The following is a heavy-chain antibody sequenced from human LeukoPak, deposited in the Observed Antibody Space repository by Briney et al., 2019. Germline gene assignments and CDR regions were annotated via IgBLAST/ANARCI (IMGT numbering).Heavy chain of an antibody. CDR1: CGSVSSSRYY. J-gene: IGHJ5*01. CDR3: AREGGRQWLVSGTLDS. V-gene: IGHV4-61*01. Sequence: SETLSLTCTVSCGSVSSSRYYWTWIRQPPGKGLEWIGYIYHGSATYNPSLESRVTISMDTSKNQFSLKVTSVTAADTAVYYCAREGGRQWLVSGTLDSWGQGTLVTVSS. D-gene: IGHD6-19*01. CDR2: IYHGSA.